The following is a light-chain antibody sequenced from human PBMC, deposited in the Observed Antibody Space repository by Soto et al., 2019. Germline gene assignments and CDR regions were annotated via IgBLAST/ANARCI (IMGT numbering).Light chain of an antibody. CDR2: LNSDGSH. CDR3: QTWGTGLWV. CDR1: SGHSSYA. V-gene: IGLV4-69*01. Sequence: QPVLTQSPSASASLGASVKLTCTLSSGHSSYAIAWHQQQPEKGPRYLMKLNSDGSHSKGDGIPDRFSGSSSGAERYLTISSLQSEDEADYYCQTWGTGLWVFGGGTKVTV. J-gene: IGLJ3*02.